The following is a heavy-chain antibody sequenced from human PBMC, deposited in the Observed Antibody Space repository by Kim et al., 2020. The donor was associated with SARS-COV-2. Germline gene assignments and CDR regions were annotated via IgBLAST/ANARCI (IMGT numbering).Heavy chain of an antibody. V-gene: IGHV3-23*01. Sequence: GGSLRLSCAASGFTFSSFAMSWVRQAPGKGLEWVSVISGSGDSTYYADSVKGRFTISRDNSKNTLYLQMNSLRAEDTAVYYCAKDLFNYDILTDYYNTYYFYGMDVWGQGTTVTVSS. CDR1: GFTFSSFA. D-gene: IGHD3-9*01. CDR3: AKDLFNYDILTDYYNTYYFYGMDV. CDR2: ISGSGDST. J-gene: IGHJ6*02.